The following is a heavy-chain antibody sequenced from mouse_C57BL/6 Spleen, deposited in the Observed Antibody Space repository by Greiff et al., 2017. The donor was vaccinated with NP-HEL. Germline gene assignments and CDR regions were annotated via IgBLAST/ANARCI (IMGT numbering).Heavy chain of an antibody. CDR1: GYTFTDYY. CDR2: INPYNGGT. V-gene: IGHV1-19*01. CDR3: ARRPGTEAMDY. Sequence: EVQLQQSGPVLVKPGASVKMSCKASGYTFTDYYMNWVKQSHGKSLEWIGVINPYNGGTSYNQKFKGKATLTVDKSSSTAYMERNSLTSEDSAVYYCARRPGTEAMDYWGQGTSVTVSS. J-gene: IGHJ4*01. D-gene: IGHD3-3*01.